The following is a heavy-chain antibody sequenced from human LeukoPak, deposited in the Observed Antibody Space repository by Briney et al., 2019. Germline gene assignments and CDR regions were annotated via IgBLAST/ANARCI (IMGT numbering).Heavy chain of an antibody. Sequence: GESLKISCKGSGYTFMNHWIGWVRQMPGKGLEWMGIIYPGDSDTRYSPSFQGQVTISADKSISTAYLQWSSLKASDTAMYYCAGGLRYFDWFPDYWGQGTLVTVSS. D-gene: IGHD3-9*01. J-gene: IGHJ4*02. CDR3: AGGLRYFDWFPDY. V-gene: IGHV5-51*01. CDR1: GYTFMNHW. CDR2: IYPGDSDT.